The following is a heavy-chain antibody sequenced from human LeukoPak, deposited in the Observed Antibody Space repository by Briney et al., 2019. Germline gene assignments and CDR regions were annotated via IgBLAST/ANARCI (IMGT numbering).Heavy chain of an antibody. D-gene: IGHD3-10*01. J-gene: IGHJ4*02. CDR3: AKAGGSGSPDMRIVY. CDR2: LSGSGGST. Sequence: GGSLRLSCAASGFTFSSYGMSWVRQAPGKGLEWVSALSGSGGSTYYADSVKGRFTISRDNSKNTLYLQMNSLRAEDTAVYYCAKAGGSGSPDMRIVYWGQGTLVTVSS. V-gene: IGHV3-23*01. CDR1: GFTFSSYG.